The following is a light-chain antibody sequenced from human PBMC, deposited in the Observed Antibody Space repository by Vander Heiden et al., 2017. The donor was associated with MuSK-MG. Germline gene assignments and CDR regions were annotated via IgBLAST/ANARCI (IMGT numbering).Light chain of an antibody. Sequence: DIVMTQSPDSLSVSLGGRATINCKASQSLFHSDNSKDFLAWYHQKPGQPPKLLMAWASTPESRVPDRFSGSASGTDFTLTISILHAEDVAVYYCQQYVAAPLTFGPGTRVDIK. CDR1: QSLFHSDNSKDF. V-gene: IGKV4-1*01. J-gene: IGKJ3*01. CDR3: QQYVAAPLT. CDR2: WAS.